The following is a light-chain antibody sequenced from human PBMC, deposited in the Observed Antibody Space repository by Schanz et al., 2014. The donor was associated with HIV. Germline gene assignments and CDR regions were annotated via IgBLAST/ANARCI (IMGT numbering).Light chain of an antibody. Sequence: EIVLTQSPATLSLSPGERATLSCRASQSVSSYLAWYQQKPGQAPRLLIYGASSRATGIPDRFSGSESGTDFTLTISRLEPEDFAVYYCQQYGSSPRTFGGGTKVEIK. CDR1: QSVSSY. J-gene: IGKJ4*01. V-gene: IGKV3-20*01. CDR2: GAS. CDR3: QQYGSSPRT.